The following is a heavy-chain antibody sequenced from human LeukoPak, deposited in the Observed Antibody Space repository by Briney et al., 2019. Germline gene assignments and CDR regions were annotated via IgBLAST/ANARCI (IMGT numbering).Heavy chain of an antibody. V-gene: IGHV3-23*01. Sequence: PGGSLRLSCAASGFTFSNYAMSWVRQAPGKGLEWVSAISDSGGATNCAGSVKGRFTTSRDNSEKTLYLQMNSLRVEDTAVYYCAKRSCGGGSCNFDYWGQGTVATVSS. J-gene: IGHJ4*02. D-gene: IGHD2-15*01. CDR2: ISDSGGAT. CDR1: GFTFSNYA. CDR3: AKRSCGGGSCNFDY.